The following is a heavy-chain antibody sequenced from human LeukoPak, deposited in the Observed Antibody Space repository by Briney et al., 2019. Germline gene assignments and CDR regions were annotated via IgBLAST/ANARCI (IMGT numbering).Heavy chain of an antibody. CDR1: GFTFSSYA. CDR3: AKGKYSSSDFYY. V-gene: IGHV3-23*01. J-gene: IGHJ4*02. D-gene: IGHD6-6*01. Sequence: GGSLRLSCAASGFTFSSYAMSWVRQAPGKGLEWVSAISGSGGSTYYADSVKGRFTISRDNSKNTLLLQMNSLRAEDTAVYYCAKGKYSSSDFYYWGQGTLVTVS. CDR2: ISGSGGST.